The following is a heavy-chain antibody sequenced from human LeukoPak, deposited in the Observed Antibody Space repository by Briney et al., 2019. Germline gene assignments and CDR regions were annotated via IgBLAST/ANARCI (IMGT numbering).Heavy chain of an antibody. Sequence: SETLSLTRTVSGGSISSYYWSWIRQPAGKGLEWIGRIYTSGSTNYNPSLKSRVTMSVDTSKNQFSLKLSSVTAADTAVYYCARGTGVVVAATENWFDPWGQGTLVTVSS. J-gene: IGHJ5*02. CDR1: GGSISSYY. CDR2: IYTSGST. V-gene: IGHV4-4*07. D-gene: IGHD2-15*01. CDR3: ARGTGVVVAATENWFDP.